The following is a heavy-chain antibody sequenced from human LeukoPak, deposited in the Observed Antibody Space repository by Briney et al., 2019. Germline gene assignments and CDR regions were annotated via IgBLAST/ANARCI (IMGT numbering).Heavy chain of an antibody. D-gene: IGHD3-16*02. CDR3: ARHDENMITFGGVIVIPPFDY. J-gene: IGHJ4*02. CDR1: GGSISSGDYY. CDR2: IYYSGST. Sequence: PSQTLSLTCTVSGGSISSGDYYWSWIRQPPGKGLEWIGYIYYSGSTYYNPSLKSRVTISVDTSKNQFSLKLSSVTAADTAVYYCARHDENMITFGGVIVIPPFDYWGQGTLVTVSS. V-gene: IGHV4-30-4*01.